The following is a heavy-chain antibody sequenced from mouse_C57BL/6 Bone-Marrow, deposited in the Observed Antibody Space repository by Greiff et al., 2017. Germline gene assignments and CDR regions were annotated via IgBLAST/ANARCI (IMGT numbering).Heavy chain of an antibody. CDR3: ARWGIYYDYDDAMDY. J-gene: IGHJ4*01. D-gene: IGHD2-4*01. CDR1: GYTFPRYW. Sequence: VQLQQPGAELVKPGASVKLSCKASGYTFPRYWMHWLKPRPGRGLEWIGRIDPNSGGTKYNEKFKSKATLTVDKPSSTAYMQLSSLTSEDSAVYYCARWGIYYDYDDAMDYWGQGTSVTVSS. V-gene: IGHV1-72*01. CDR2: IDPNSGGT.